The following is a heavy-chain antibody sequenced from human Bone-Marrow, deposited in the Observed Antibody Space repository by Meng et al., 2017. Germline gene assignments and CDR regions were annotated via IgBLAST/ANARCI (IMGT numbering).Heavy chain of an antibody. CDR2: INPSGGSK. CDR1: GYTFTNYY. V-gene: IGHV1-46*01. CDR3: ARDMSWYPPLDY. J-gene: IGHJ4*02. D-gene: IGHD6-13*01. Sequence: QVQLVQSGAEVKKPGASLQISCKASGYTFTNYYMHWVRQAPGQRLEWMGVINPSGGSKSYALKFQDRVTMTRDTSTSTVYMELSSLRSDDTAVYYCARDMSWYPPLDYWGQGTLVTVSS.